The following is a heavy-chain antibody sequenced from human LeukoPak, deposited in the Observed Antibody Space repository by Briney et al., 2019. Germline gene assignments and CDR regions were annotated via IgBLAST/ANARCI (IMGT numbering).Heavy chain of an antibody. Sequence: SETLSLTCTVSGGSISSYYWGWIRQPPGKGLEWIGYIYYSGSTNYNPSLKSRVTISVDTSKNQFSLKLSSVTAADTAVYYCARRKPYSSGWTMFDYWGQGTLVTVSS. D-gene: IGHD6-19*01. CDR1: GGSISSYY. V-gene: IGHV4-59*08. CDR2: IYYSGST. J-gene: IGHJ4*02. CDR3: ARRKPYSSGWTMFDY.